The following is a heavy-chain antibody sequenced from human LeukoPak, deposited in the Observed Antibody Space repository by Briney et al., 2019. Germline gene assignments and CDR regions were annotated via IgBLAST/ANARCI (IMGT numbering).Heavy chain of an antibody. CDR2: ISWNSGSI. V-gene: IGHV3-9*01. CDR1: GFTFSSYA. CDR3: AKVRGWYSSGLDAFDI. J-gene: IGHJ3*02. Sequence: GGSLRLSCAASGFTFSSYAMNWVRQAPGKGLEWVSGISWNSGSIGYADSVKGRFTISRDNAKNSLYLQMNSLRAEDTALYYCAKVRGWYSSGLDAFDIWGQGTMVTVSS. D-gene: IGHD6-19*01.